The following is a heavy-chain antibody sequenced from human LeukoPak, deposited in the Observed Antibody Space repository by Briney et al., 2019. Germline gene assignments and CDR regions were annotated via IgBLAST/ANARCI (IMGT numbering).Heavy chain of an antibody. Sequence: ASVKVSCKASGYTFTSYDINWVRQATGQGLEWMGWMNPNSGNTDYAQKFQGRVTMTRNTSISTAYMELSSLRSEDTAVYYCARGGIAARPQDYWGQGTLVTVSS. CDR1: GYTFTSYD. J-gene: IGHJ4*02. CDR2: MNPNSGNT. CDR3: ARGGIAARPQDY. V-gene: IGHV1-8*01. D-gene: IGHD6-6*01.